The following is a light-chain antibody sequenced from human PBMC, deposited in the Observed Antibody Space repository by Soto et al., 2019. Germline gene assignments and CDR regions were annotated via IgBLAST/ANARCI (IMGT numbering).Light chain of an antibody. CDR2: GAS. V-gene: IGKV3-15*01. Sequence: DIVMTQSAASLSVSPGERATLXCRASQSVSIDLAWYQQKPGQAPRLLIYGASTRANGSPVRFSGSASVTEFTRTISSLQSEDFTVYYGQQYNKWPLTFGQGTKVDIK. CDR3: QQYNKWPLT. CDR1: QSVSID. J-gene: IGKJ1*01.